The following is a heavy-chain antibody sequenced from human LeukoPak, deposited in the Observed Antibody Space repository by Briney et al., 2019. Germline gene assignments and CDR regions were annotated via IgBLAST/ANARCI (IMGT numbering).Heavy chain of an antibody. J-gene: IGHJ6*03. CDR3: ARHGGSSGWHLGYYYYYMDV. CDR1: GYSISSGYY. V-gene: IGHV4-38-2*02. CDR2: IYHSGST. Sequence: PSETLSLTCTVSGYSISSGYYWGWIRQPPGKGLEWIGSIYHSGSTYYNPSLKSRVTISVDTSKNQFSLKLSSVTAADTAVYYCARHGGSSGWHLGYYYYYMDVWGKGTTVTISS. D-gene: IGHD6-19*01.